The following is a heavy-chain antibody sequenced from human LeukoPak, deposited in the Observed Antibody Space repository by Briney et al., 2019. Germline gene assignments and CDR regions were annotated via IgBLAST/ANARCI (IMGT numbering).Heavy chain of an antibody. V-gene: IGHV3-21*01. CDR2: ISSSSSYI. J-gene: IGHJ5*02. Sequence: GGSLRLSCAASGFTFSSYSMNWVRQAPGKGLEWVSSISSSSSYIYYADSVKGRFTISRDNAKNSLYLQMNSLRAEDTAVYYCARSYCGGDCYSDNWFDPWGQGTLVTVSS. CDR1: GFTFSSYS. CDR3: ARSYCGGDCYSDNWFDP. D-gene: IGHD2-21*02.